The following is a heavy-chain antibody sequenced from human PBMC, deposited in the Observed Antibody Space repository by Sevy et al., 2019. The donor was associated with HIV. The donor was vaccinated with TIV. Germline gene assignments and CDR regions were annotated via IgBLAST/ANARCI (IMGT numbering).Heavy chain of an antibody. J-gene: IGHJ4*02. CDR2: IYHGGDT. CDR1: GGYLNIGGYS. CDR3: ARVGPRYSSGPYHFHS. D-gene: IGHD6-19*01. V-gene: IGHV4-30-2*01. Sequence: SETLSLTCTVSGGYLNIGGYSWSWIRQPPGKGLEWIGSIYHGGDTDYNPSLKSRITVSLDRSTNQFSLRLDSVTAADTAVYFCARVGPRYSSGPYHFHSWGQGTLVTVSS.